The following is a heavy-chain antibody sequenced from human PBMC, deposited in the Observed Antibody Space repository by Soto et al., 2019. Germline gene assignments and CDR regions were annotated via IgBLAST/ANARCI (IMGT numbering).Heavy chain of an antibody. CDR3: ARSSYGSGRPLPY. V-gene: IGHV4-34*01. J-gene: IGHJ4*02. D-gene: IGHD3-10*01. CDR2: INHSGSA. Sequence: PSETLSLTCGVFGGSLSGYYWSWIRQPPGKGLEWIGEINHSGSAKYNPTLKSRVTRSVDTSKNQFSLEVTSVTAADTAVYYCARSSYGSGRPLPYWGQGSLVTVSS. CDR1: GGSLSGYY.